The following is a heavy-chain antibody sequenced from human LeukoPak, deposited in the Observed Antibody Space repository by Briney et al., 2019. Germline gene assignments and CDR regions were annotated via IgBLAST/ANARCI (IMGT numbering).Heavy chain of an antibody. D-gene: IGHD6-13*01. V-gene: IGHV3-64D*06. CDR1: GFTFSTYA. J-gene: IGHJ4*02. CDR2: ISSNGGST. CDR3: VKKMSPGIAVPGHFDY. Sequence: GGSLRLSCSASGFTFSTYAMHWVRQAPGKGLEWVSAISSNGGSTYYADSVKGRFTISRDNSKNTLFLQMNSLRAEDTAVYYCVKKMSPGIAVPGHFDYWGQGTLVTVSS.